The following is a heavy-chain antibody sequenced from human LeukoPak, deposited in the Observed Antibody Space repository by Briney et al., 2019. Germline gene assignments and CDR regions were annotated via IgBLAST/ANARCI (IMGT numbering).Heavy chain of an antibody. J-gene: IGHJ4*02. CDR3: VSFYETY. CDR1: GFTFSSYW. CDR2: INGDGSRT. V-gene: IGHV3-74*01. Sequence: PGGSLRLSCAASGFTFSSYWMHWVRQGPGKGLVWVSRINGDGSRTSYADSVKGRFTISRDNAKNTVYLQMNSLRAEDTAVYYCVSFYETYWGRGTLVTVSS. D-gene: IGHD2/OR15-2a*01.